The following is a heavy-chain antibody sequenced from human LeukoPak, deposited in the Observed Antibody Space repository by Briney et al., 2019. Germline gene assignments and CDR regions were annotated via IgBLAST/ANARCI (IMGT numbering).Heavy chain of an antibody. V-gene: IGHV1-69*05. Sequence: ASVKVSCKASGGTFSSYAISWVRQAPGQGLEWMGGIIPIFGTANYAQKFRGRVTITTDESTSTAYMELSSLRSEDTAVSYCASGWTPAPTGRYFDYWGQGTLVTVSS. CDR2: IIPIFGTA. D-gene: IGHD2-2*01. CDR3: ASGWTPAPTGRYFDY. CDR1: GGTFSSYA. J-gene: IGHJ4*02.